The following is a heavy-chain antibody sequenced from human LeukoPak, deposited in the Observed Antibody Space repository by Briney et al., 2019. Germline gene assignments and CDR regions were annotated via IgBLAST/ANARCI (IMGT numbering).Heavy chain of an antibody. J-gene: IGHJ6*03. CDR2: IHYSGST. D-gene: IGHD2-15*01. Sequence: PSETLSLTCTVSGGSISSSSYYWGWLRQPPGTGLEWIGSIHYSGSTNYNPSLKSRVTISVDTSKNQFSLKLRAVTAADTAVYYCARGYCSGGSCYSYYYYNYMDVWGKGTTVTISS. V-gene: IGHV4-39*07. CDR1: GGSISSSSYY. CDR3: ARGYCSGGSCYSYYYYNYMDV.